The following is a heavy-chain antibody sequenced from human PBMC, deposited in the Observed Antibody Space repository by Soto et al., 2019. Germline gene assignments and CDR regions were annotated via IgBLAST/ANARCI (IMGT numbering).Heavy chain of an antibody. V-gene: IGHV4-31*03. CDR3: ARDDTRAGYDY. Sequence: QVQLQESGPGLVKPSQTLSLTCTVSGGSITTGCYYWSWIRQHPGKCLEWNGYNYYSGTTSYNPSLRSRITMSGDTSKNQCSRKLNSVTAADTAVYYCARDDTRAGYDYWGQGTLVTVSS. D-gene: IGHD5-18*01. CDR1: GGSITTGCYY. CDR2: NYYSGTT. J-gene: IGHJ4*02.